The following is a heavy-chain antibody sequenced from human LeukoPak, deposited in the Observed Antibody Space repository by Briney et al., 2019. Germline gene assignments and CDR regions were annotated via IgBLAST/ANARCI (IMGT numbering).Heavy chain of an antibody. CDR3: ARAYSSGYYSGDY. Sequence: GGSLRLSCAASGFTFSTYSMNWVRQAPGKGLEWVSYISSGTSIIYYADSVKGRFTISRDNAKNSLYLQMNSLRAEDTAVYYCARAYSSGYYSGDYWGQGTLVTVSS. V-gene: IGHV3-21*05. D-gene: IGHD3-22*01. J-gene: IGHJ4*02. CDR1: GFTFSTYS. CDR2: ISSGTSII.